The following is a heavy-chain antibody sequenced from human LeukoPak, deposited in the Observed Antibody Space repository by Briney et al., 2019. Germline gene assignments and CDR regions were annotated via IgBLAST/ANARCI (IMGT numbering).Heavy chain of an antibody. CDR1: GFTFSSCA. CDR3: ARESYDYVWGSYRSPFDY. V-gene: IGHV3-48*03. J-gene: IGHJ4*02. CDR2: ISSSGSTI. Sequence: GGSLRLSCAASGFTFSSCAMSWVRQAPGKGLEWVSYISSSGSTIYYADSVKGRFTISRDNAKNSLYLQMNSLRAEDTAVYYCARESYDYVWGSYRSPFDYWGQGTLVTVSS. D-gene: IGHD3-16*02.